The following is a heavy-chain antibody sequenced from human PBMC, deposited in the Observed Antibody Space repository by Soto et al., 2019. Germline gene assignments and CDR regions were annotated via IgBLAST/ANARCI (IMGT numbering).Heavy chain of an antibody. V-gene: IGHV3-66*01. CDR2: IYSGGST. CDR1: GFTVSSNY. D-gene: IGHD3-22*01. Sequence: GGSLRLSCAASGFTVSSNYMSWVRQAPGKGLEWVSVIYSGGSTYYADSVKGRFTISRDNSKNTLYLQMNSLRAEDTAVYYCARDYYDSSGYYPFDDWGQGTLGTVSS. J-gene: IGHJ4*02. CDR3: ARDYYDSSGYYPFDD.